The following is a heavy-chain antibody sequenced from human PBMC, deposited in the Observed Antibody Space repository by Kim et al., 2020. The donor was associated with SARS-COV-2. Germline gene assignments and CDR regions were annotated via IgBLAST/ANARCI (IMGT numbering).Heavy chain of an antibody. CDR3: ARDSEGVGSGY. V-gene: IGHV1-69*01. Sequence: ANYAQKFQGRVTITADESTSTAYMELSSLRSEDTAVYYCARDSEGVGSGYWGQGTLVTVSS. J-gene: IGHJ4*02. CDR2: A. D-gene: IGHD3-10*01.